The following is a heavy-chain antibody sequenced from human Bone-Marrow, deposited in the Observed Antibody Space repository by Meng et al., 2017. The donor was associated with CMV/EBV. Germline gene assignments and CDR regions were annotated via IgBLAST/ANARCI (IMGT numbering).Heavy chain of an antibody. CDR3: AILVAYCGGDCPLVEDY. Sequence: ASVKVSCKASGYTFTSYYMHWVRQAPGQGLEWMGIINPSGGSTSYAQKFQGRVTMTRDTSTSTVYMELSSLRSEDTAVYHCAILVAYCGGDCPLVEDYWGQGTLVTVSS. V-gene: IGHV1-46*01. D-gene: IGHD2-21*01. CDR1: GYTFTSYY. J-gene: IGHJ4*02. CDR2: INPSGGST.